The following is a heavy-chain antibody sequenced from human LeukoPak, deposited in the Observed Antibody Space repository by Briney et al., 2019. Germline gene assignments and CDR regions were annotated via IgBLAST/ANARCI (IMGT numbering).Heavy chain of an antibody. CDR2: ISAYNGNT. Sequence: ASVKVSCKASGYTFTSYGISWVRQAPGHGLEWMGWISAYNGNTNYAQKLQGRVTMTTDTSTSTAYMELRSLRSDDTAVYYCARDLYYDSSGYYLDYWGQGTLVTVSS. CDR1: GYTFTSYG. V-gene: IGHV1-18*01. CDR3: ARDLYYDSSGYYLDY. D-gene: IGHD3-22*01. J-gene: IGHJ4*02.